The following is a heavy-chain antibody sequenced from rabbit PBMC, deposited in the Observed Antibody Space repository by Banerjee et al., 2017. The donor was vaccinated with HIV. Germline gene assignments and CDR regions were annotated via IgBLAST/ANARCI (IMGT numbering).Heavy chain of an antibody. Sequence: QSLEESGGDLVKPGASLTLTCTASGFDFSSNAMCWVRQAPGKGLEWIACIYAGSSGSTYYASWAKGRFTISKTSSTTVTLQMTSLTAADTATYFCARYGGLSYYNLWGQGTLVTVS. CDR2: IYAGSSGST. J-gene: IGHJ3*01. D-gene: IGHD8-1*01. CDR1: GFDFSSNA. CDR3: ARYGGLSYYNL. V-gene: IGHV1S40*01.